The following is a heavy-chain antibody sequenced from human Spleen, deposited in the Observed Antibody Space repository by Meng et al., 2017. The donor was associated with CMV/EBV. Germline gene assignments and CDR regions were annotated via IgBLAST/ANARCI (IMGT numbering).Heavy chain of an antibody. Sequence: GGSLRLSCAASGFNFNTYGMHWVRQAPGKGLEWVAVIWYDGSNKYYADSVEGRSTISRDNFKNTLYLQMNSLRAEDTAVYYWAKDRSITIFGYGMDVWGQGTTVTVSS. D-gene: IGHD3-3*01. V-gene: IGHV3-33*06. CDR3: AKDRSITIFGYGMDV. J-gene: IGHJ6*02. CDR1: GFNFNTYG. CDR2: IWYDGSNK.